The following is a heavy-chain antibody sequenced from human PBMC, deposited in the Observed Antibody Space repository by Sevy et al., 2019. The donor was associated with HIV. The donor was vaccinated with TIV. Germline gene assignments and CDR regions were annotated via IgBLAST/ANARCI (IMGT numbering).Heavy chain of an antibody. Sequence: ASVKVSCKASGYTFSDYYIHWVQQAPGQGLEWMAWINPNDGVTHYAQRFQGGVTLTRDTSVSTAYMELRGLRYDDTAIYYCARLTTRPTSDLYGMDVWGQGTPVTVSS. D-gene: IGHD4-17*01. V-gene: IGHV1-2*02. J-gene: IGHJ6*02. CDR2: INPNDGVT. CDR1: GYTFSDYY. CDR3: ARLTTRPTSDLYGMDV.